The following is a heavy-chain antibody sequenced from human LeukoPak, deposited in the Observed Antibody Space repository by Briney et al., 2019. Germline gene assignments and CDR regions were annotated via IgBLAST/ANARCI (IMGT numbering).Heavy chain of an antibody. D-gene: IGHD1-26*01. Sequence: SEALSLTCTVSGGSISSYYWSWIRQPPGKGLEWIAYIYYSGSTDYNPSLKSRVTISLDTSKNQFSLKLSSVTAADTAVYYCARHDPIVGTPDAFDIWGQGTMVTVSS. J-gene: IGHJ3*02. CDR1: GGSISSYY. V-gene: IGHV4-59*08. CDR3: ARHDPIVGTPDAFDI. CDR2: IYYSGST.